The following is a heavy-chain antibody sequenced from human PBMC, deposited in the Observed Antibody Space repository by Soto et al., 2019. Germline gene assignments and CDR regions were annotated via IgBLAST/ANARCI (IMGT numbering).Heavy chain of an antibody. Sequence: EVQLLESGGALVQPGGSLRLSCAGSVFTFSRHAVSWVRQAPGKGLEWVSAITGSGGSTYYADSVRGRFTISRDNSKNTLYLQMNTLIAEDTAVYYCAKVMGAYVTQYYFDYWGQGTLVTVSS. V-gene: IGHV3-23*01. CDR2: ITGSGGST. J-gene: IGHJ4*02. D-gene: IGHD2-21*02. CDR1: VFTFSRHA. CDR3: AKVMGAYVTQYYFDY.